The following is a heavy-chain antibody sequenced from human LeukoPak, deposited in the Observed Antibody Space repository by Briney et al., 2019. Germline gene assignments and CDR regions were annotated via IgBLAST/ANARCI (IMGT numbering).Heavy chain of an antibody. Sequence: PGGSLRLSCAASGFTFSSYAMHWVRQAPGKGLEWVAVISYDGSNKYYADSVKGRFTISRENSKNTLYLQMNSLRAEDTAVYYCARARGSYVTWDWFDPWGQGTLVTVSS. CDR2: ISYDGSNK. CDR3: ARARGSYVTWDWFDP. D-gene: IGHD5-18*01. CDR1: GFTFSSYA. J-gene: IGHJ5*02. V-gene: IGHV3-30-3*01.